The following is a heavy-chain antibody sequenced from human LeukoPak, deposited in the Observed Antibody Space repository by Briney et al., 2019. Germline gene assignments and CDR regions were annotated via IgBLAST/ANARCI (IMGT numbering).Heavy chain of an antibody. J-gene: IGHJ4*02. V-gene: IGHV4-34*01. Sequence: SETLSLTCAGYGGSFSGYYWSWILQPPGKGLEWIGEINHSGSTNYNPSLKSRVTISVDTSKNQFSLKLSSVTAADTAVYYCARDVRDSSEYYLRIFAYWGPGTLVTVSS. CDR1: GGSFSGYY. CDR3: ARDVRDSSEYYLRIFAY. D-gene: IGHD3-22*01. CDR2: INHSGST.